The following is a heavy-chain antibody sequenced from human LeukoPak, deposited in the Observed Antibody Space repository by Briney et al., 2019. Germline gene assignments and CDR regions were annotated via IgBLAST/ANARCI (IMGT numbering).Heavy chain of an antibody. D-gene: IGHD6-13*01. CDR3: AREVGSSHYYYYYYMDV. CDR2: IYTSGST. V-gene: IGHV4-4*07. J-gene: IGHJ6*03. Sequence: PSETLSLTCTVSGGSISSYYWSWIRQPAGKGLEWIGRIYTSGSTNYNPSLKSRVTMSVDTSKNQFSLKLSSVTAADTAVYYCAREVGSSHYYYYYYMDVWGKGTTVTVSS. CDR1: GGSISSYY.